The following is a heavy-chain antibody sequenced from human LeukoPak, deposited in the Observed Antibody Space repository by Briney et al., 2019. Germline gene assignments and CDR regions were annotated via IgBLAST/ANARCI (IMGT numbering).Heavy chain of an antibody. J-gene: IGHJ4*02. Sequence: ASVKVSCKASGYTFTSYGISWVRQAPGQGLEWMGWISAYNGNTNYAQKLQGRVTMTTDTSTSTAYMEPRSLRSDDTAVYYCARDDFWSGYYLMNFDYWGQGTLVTVSS. D-gene: IGHD3-3*01. V-gene: IGHV1-18*01. CDR1: GYTFTSYG. CDR2: ISAYNGNT. CDR3: ARDDFWSGYYLMNFDY.